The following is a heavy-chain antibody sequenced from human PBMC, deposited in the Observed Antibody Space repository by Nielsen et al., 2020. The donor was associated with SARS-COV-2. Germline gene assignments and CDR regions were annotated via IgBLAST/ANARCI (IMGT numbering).Heavy chain of an antibody. J-gene: IGHJ4*02. CDR1: GFTFSSYS. V-gene: IGHV3-21*01. D-gene: IGHD2-15*01. CDR2: ISSSSSYI. Sequence: GEPLKISCAASGFTFSSYSMNWVRQAPGKGLEWVSSISSSSSYIYYADSVKGRFTISRDNAKNSLYLQMNSLRAEDTAVYYCARGGGDFDYWGQGQWSPSLQ. CDR3: ARGGGDFDY.